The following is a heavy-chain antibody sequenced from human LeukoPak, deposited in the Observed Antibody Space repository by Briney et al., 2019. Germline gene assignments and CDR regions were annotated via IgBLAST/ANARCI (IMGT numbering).Heavy chain of an antibody. CDR2: ISSSGSTI. CDR3: ARARRVHGSGSQGSYYFDY. J-gene: IGHJ4*02. D-gene: IGHD3-10*01. V-gene: IGHV3-11*01. Sequence: PGRSLRLSCAASGFTFSDYYMSWIRQAPGKGLEWVSYISSSGSTIYYADSVKGRFTISRDNAKNSLYLQMNSLRAEDTAVYYCARARRVHGSGSQGSYYFDYWGQGTLVTVSS. CDR1: GFTFSDYY.